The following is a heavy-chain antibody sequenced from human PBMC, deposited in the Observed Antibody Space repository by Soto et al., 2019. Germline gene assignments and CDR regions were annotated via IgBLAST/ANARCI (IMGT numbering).Heavy chain of an antibody. J-gene: IGHJ5*02. V-gene: IGHV4-59*01. CDR1: GGSLSTYL. CDR2: VYYNGSA. Sequence: QVQLEESGPGLVKPSETLSLNCIVSGGSLSTYLWSWIRQPPGKGLEWIGAVYYNGSANYNPSLKSRVSISVDTSKNQLSLTLRSATAADTAVYYCARSFFPWGRGTLVTVYS. CDR3: ARSFFP.